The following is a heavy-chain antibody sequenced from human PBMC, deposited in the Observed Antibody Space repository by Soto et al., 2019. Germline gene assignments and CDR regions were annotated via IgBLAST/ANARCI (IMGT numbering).Heavy chain of an antibody. D-gene: IGHD6-6*01. CDR2: IIPIFGTA. Sequence: QVQLVQSGAEVKKPGSSVKVSCKASGGTFSSYAISWVRQAPGQGLEWMGGIIPIFGTANYAQKFQGRVMITADESTSTAYMELSSLRSAYTAVYYCAGARIAARRLNTLFYYWGQGTLVTVSS. CDR3: AGARIAARRLNTLFYY. J-gene: IGHJ4*02. CDR1: GGTFSSYA. V-gene: IGHV1-69*01.